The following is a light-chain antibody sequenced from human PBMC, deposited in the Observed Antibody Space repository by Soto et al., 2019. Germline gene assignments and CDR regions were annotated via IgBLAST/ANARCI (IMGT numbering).Light chain of an antibody. CDR3: QVWASTAEFFV. Sequence: SCYLTQPPSVSVARGQTSKITCGGDKIGSKIVHWYKQRPGQAPVAVVFDATDRPSGIPDRISASRSGDTATLTISRVDAGDEADYYCQVWASTAEFFVFGSGTKVTVL. CDR1: KIGSKI. CDR2: DAT. J-gene: IGLJ1*01. V-gene: IGLV3-21*02.